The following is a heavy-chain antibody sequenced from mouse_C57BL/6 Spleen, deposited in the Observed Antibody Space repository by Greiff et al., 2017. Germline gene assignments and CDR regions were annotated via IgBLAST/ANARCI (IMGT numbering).Heavy chain of an antibody. CDR1: GFNIKDDY. D-gene: IGHD2-14*01. J-gene: IGHJ4*01. CDR2: IDPENGDT. V-gene: IGHV14-4*01. CDR3: TTVRTYAMDY. Sequence: EVQLQESGAELVRPGASVKLSCTASGFNIKDDYMHWVKQRPEQGLEWIGWIDPENGDTEYASKFQGKATITADPSSNTAYLQLSSLTSEDTAVYYCTTVRTYAMDYWGQGTSVTVSS.